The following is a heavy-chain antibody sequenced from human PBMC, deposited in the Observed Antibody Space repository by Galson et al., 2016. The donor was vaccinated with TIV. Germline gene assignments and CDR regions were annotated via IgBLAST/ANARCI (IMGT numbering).Heavy chain of an antibody. CDR2: FDPEVQKT. J-gene: IGHJ4*02. Sequence: SVKVSCKVSGDSLTDLVIHWVRQAPGKGLEWVGGFDPEVQKTIYAQNFQGRVTLTADTSIDTAYMELGSLRFEDTAVYFCATVAWFPGLSLDNWDQGTLVTVSS. D-gene: IGHD3-22*01. V-gene: IGHV1-24*01. CDR3: ATVAWFPGLSLDN. CDR1: GDSLTDLV.